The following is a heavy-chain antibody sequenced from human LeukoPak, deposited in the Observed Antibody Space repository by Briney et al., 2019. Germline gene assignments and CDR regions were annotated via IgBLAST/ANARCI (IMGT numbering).Heavy chain of an antibody. CDR2: ISHSGST. J-gene: IGHJ4*02. CDR1: GGSFSGSY. CDR3: ARDQMYCSSTNCPFDY. V-gene: IGHV4-34*01. Sequence: KTSETLSLTCAVYGGSFSGSYWSWIRRPPGKGLEWIGEISHSGSTSYNPSLQSRVTISADTSKNQFSLRLSSVTAADAAMYYCARDQMYCSSTNCPFDYWGQGTLVTVSS. D-gene: IGHD2-2*01.